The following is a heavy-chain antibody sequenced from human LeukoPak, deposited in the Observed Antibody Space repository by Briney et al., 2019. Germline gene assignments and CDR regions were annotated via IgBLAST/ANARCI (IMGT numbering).Heavy chain of an antibody. CDR2: ITKSGAST. Sequence: GGSLRLSCAASGFTLSSYAMSWVRQAPGKGLERVSTITKSGASTYYADSVKGRFTISRDNSKNTLYLQMNSLRAEDTAVFFCAKTMGAIDHDYWGQGTLVTVSS. J-gene: IGHJ4*02. V-gene: IGHV3-23*01. D-gene: IGHD1-26*01. CDR1: GFTLSSYA. CDR3: AKTMGAIDHDY.